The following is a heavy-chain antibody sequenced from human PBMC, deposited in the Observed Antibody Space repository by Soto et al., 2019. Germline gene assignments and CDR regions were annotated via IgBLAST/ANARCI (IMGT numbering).Heavy chain of an antibody. Sequence: PGESLKISCRASGYSFSTYWIAWVRQKPGKGLEWMGIIYPGDSDIRYSPSFRGQVTISVDKSVSTAYLQMNSLRAEDTAVYYCARDRADYYGSGRQAGWFDPWGQGTLVTVSS. J-gene: IGHJ5*02. CDR1: GYSFSTYW. D-gene: IGHD3-10*01. CDR2: IYPGDSDI. V-gene: IGHV5-51*01. CDR3: ARDRADYYGSGRQAGWFDP.